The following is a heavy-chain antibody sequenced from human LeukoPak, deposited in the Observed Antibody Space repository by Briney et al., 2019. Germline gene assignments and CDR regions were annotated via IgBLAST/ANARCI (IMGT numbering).Heavy chain of an antibody. J-gene: IGHJ4*02. D-gene: IGHD1-26*01. CDR1: GFTFSSYA. V-gene: IGHV3-48*01. CDR3: AYSGSYTGH. Sequence: GGSLRLSCAASGFTFSSYAMCWVRQAPGKGLEWVSYISSSSSTIYYADSVKGRFTISRDNAKNSLYLQMNSLRAEDTAVYYCAYSGSYTGHWGQGTLVTVSS. CDR2: ISSSSSTI.